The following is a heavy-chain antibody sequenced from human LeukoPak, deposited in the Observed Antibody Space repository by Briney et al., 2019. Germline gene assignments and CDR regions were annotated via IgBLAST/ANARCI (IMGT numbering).Heavy chain of an antibody. CDR3: AKTRGGYDSGPSDY. D-gene: IGHD5-12*01. CDR2: ISGSGGST. Sequence: GGSLRLSCAASGFTFSSYEMNWVRQAPGKGLEWVSAISGSGGSTYYADSVKGRFTISRDNSKNTLYLQMNSLRAEDTAVYYCAKTRGGYDSGPSDYWGQGTLVTVSS. CDR1: GFTFSSYE. V-gene: IGHV3-23*01. J-gene: IGHJ4*02.